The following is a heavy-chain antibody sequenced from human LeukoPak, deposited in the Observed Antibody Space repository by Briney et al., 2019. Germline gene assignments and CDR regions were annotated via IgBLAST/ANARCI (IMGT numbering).Heavy chain of an antibody. D-gene: IGHD5-12*01. CDR1: GGTFSSYA. CDR2: IIPIFGTA. Sequence: GSSVKVSCKASGGTFSSYAISWVRQAPGQGLEWMGGIIPIFGTANYAQKFQGRVTITADESTSTAYMELSSLRSEDTAVYYCARDHGRLRFRDAFDIWGQGTMVTVSS. CDR3: ARDHGRLRFRDAFDI. V-gene: IGHV1-69*01. J-gene: IGHJ3*02.